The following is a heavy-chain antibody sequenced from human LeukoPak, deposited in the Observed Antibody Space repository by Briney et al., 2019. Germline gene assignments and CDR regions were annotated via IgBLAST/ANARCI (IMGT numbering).Heavy chain of an antibody. CDR3: ARVRSSSWYIDGMDV. V-gene: IGHV1-8*01. Sequence: ASVKVSFKSSGYTFTSYDINWVRQATGQGLEWVGGMNPNSGNTGYTQKFQGRVTMTRNTSISTAYMELSSLRSEDTAVYYCARVRSSSWYIDGMDVWGQGTTVTVSS. CDR2: MNPNSGNT. D-gene: IGHD6-13*01. CDR1: GYTFTSYD. J-gene: IGHJ6*02.